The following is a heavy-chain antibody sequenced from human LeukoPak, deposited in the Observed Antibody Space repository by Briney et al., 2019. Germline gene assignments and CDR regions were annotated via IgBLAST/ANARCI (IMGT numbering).Heavy chain of an antibody. V-gene: IGHV1-69*01. J-gene: IGHJ4*02. Sequence: GSSVKVSCKASGGTLSSYAISWVRQAPGQGLEWMGGIIPIFGTANYAQKFQGRVTITADESASTAYMELSSLRSEDTAVYHCAREFPAYDSSGYYSSQYFDYWGQGTLVTVSS. D-gene: IGHD3-22*01. CDR2: IIPIFGTA. CDR1: GGTLSSYA. CDR3: AREFPAYDSSGYYSSQYFDY.